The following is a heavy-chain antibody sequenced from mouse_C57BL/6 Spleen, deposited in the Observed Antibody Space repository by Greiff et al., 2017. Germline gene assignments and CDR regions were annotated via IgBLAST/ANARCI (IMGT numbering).Heavy chain of an antibody. J-gene: IGHJ2*01. CDR2: IYPGDGDT. D-gene: IGHD2-5*01. CDR3: ARRDSNYEGFDY. V-gene: IGHV1-82*01. CDR1: GYAFSSSW. Sequence: QVQLQQSGPELVKPGASVKISCKASGYAFSSSWMNWVKQRPGKGLEWIGRIYPGDGDTNYNGKFKGKATLTADKSSSTAYMQLSSLTSEDSAVYFCARRDSNYEGFDYWGQGTTLTVSS.